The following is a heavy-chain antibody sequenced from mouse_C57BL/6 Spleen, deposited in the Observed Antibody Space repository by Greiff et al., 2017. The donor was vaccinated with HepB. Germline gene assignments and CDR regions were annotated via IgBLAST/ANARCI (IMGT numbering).Heavy chain of an antibody. CDR2: INPNNGGT. CDR3: ARTVGYYYGSTYYFDY. D-gene: IGHD1-1*01. Sequence: EVQLQQSGPELVKPGASVKMSCKASGYTFTDYNMHWVKQSHGKSLEWIGYINPNNGGTSYNQKFKGKATLTVNKSSSTAYMELRSLTSEDSAVYYCARTVGYYYGSTYYFDYWGQGTTLTVSS. J-gene: IGHJ2*01. CDR1: GYTFTDYN. V-gene: IGHV1-22*01.